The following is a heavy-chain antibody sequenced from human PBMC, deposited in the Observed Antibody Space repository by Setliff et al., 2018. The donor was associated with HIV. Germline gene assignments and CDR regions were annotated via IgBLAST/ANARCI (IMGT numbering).Heavy chain of an antibody. CDR2: INSYNGNT. J-gene: IGHJ6*02. CDR3: SRSGVPPYYYYGMDV. V-gene: IGHV1-18*04. D-gene: IGHD3-16*01. CDR1: GYTFTTYG. Sequence: ASVKVSCKASGYTFTTYGVNWVRQAPGQGLEWMGWINSYNGNTKFAQKFQGRVTMTTDTSTTTDFMELRSLKADDTGIYYCSRSGVPPYYYYGMDVWGQGTTVTVSS.